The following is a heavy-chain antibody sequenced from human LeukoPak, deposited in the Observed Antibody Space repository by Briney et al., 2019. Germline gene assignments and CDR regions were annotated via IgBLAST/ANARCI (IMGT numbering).Heavy chain of an antibody. CDR3: AREGYDSIGYYYKAFDY. V-gene: IGHV4-34*01. CDR1: GGSFSGYY. D-gene: IGHD3-22*01. Sequence: PSETLSLTCAVYGGSFSGYYWSWIRQPPGKGLEWIGEINHSGSTNYNPSLKSRVTISVDTSKNQFSLKLSSVTAADTAVYYCAREGYDSIGYYYKAFDYWGQGTLVTVSS. J-gene: IGHJ4*02. CDR2: INHSGST.